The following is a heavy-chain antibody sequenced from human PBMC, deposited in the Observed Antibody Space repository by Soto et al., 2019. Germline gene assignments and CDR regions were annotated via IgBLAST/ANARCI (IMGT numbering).Heavy chain of an antibody. V-gene: IGHV5-51*01. Sequence: EVQLVQSGAEVKKPGESLNISCKGSGYSFTSYCIGWVRQMPGKGLEWMGIIYPGDSDTRYSPSFQGQVTISADKSISTAYLQWSSLTASDTAMYYCARLPNFNLARGLYFDYWGQGTLVTVSS. CDR1: GYSFTSYC. J-gene: IGHJ4*02. CDR3: ARLPNFNLARGLYFDY. CDR2: IYPGDSDT. D-gene: IGHD3-9*01.